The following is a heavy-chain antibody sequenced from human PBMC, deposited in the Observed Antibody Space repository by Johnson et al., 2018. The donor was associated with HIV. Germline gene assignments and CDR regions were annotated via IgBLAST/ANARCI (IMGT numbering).Heavy chain of an antibody. Sequence: QVQLVESGGGLVKPGGSLRLSCAASGFTFSRYAMHWVRQAPGKGLEWVAVISYVGSNKYYAYSVKGRFTISRDNSTNTLYLPMNSLRAEDTGVYYCAKEGRECTGGECYSVAFDIWGQGTMVTVSS. CDR1: GFTFSRYA. CDR3: AKEGRECTGGECYSVAFDI. V-gene: IGHV3-30-3*01. D-gene: IGHD2-8*02. J-gene: IGHJ3*02. CDR2: ISYVGSNK.